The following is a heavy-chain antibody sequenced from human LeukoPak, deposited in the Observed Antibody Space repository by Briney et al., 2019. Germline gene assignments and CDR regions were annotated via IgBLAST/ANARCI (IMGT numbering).Heavy chain of an antibody. D-gene: IGHD3-22*01. CDR3: ARRDSSGYYFKDMDY. CDR1: GGSISSSNW. CDR2: IYHSGST. J-gene: IGHJ4*02. V-gene: IGHV4-4*02. Sequence: SETLSLTCAVSGGSISSSNWWSWVRQPPGKGLEWIGEIYHSGSTNYNPSLKSRVTISVDKSKNQFSLKPSSVTAADTAVYYCARRDSSGYYFKDMDYWGQGTLVTVSS.